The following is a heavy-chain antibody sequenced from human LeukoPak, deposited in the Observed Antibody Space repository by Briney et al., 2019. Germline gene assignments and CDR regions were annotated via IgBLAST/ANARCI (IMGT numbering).Heavy chain of an antibody. Sequence: KPSETLSLTCAVYGGSFSGYYWSWIRQPPGKGLEWIGEINHSGSTNYNPSLKSRVTISVDTSKNQFSLKLSSVTAADTAVYYCARGPLYDYVWGSYRRHNWFDPWGQGTLVTVSS. J-gene: IGHJ5*02. D-gene: IGHD3-16*02. V-gene: IGHV4-34*01. CDR2: INHSGST. CDR1: GGSFSGYY. CDR3: ARGPLYDYVWGSYRRHNWFDP.